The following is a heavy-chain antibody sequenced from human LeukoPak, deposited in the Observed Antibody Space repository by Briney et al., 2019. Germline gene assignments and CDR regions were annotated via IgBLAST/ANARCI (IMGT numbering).Heavy chain of an antibody. CDR3: ARLPTYYDSSGYPDY. D-gene: IGHD3-22*01. CDR1: GGSISSYY. V-gene: IGHV4-59*08. CDR2: IYYSGST. Sequence: SETLSLTCTVSGGSISSYYWSWIRQPPGKGLEWIGYIYYSGSTNYNPSLKSRVTISVDTSKNQFSLKLSSVTAADTPVYYCARLPTYYDSSGYPDYWGQGTLVTVSS. J-gene: IGHJ4*02.